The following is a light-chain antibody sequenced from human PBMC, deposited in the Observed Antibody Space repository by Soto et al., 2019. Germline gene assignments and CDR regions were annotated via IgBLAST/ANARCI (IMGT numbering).Light chain of an antibody. CDR2: EVS. Sequence: QSVLTQPPSASGSPGQSVTISCTGTSSDVGGYNYVSWYQQHPGKAPKLMIYEVSKRPSGVPDRFSGSKSGNTASLTVSGLQADDEADYYCNSYGDTNHFVFGTGTKLTVL. J-gene: IGLJ1*01. CDR1: SSDVGGYNY. CDR3: NSYGDTNHFV. V-gene: IGLV2-8*01.